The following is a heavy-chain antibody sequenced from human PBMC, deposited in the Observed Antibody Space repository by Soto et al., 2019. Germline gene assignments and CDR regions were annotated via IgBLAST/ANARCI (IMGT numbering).Heavy chain of an antibody. CDR1: GGTFSRLA. J-gene: IGHJ4*02. D-gene: IGHD3-22*01. CDR3: ARGWGEDSSDYFYAY. V-gene: IGHV1-69*01. Sequence: QVQLVQSGAEVRKPGSSVKVSCKASGGTFSRLAISWVRQAPGQGLEWMGGIIPIFGTPNHAQKLQGRLTNTADEATSTVHMELSSLRSEDTAIYYCARGWGEDSSDYFYAYWGQGTLVIFSS. CDR2: IIPIFGTP.